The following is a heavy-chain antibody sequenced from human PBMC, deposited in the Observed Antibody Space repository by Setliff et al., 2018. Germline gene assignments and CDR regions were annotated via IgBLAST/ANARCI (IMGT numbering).Heavy chain of an antibody. J-gene: IGHJ5*02. CDR3: ARDVWGAGTGWFDP. Sequence: SETLSLTCIVSGVSVSRHYWSWIRQPPGKTLEWIGYIYTGGSTTYNPSLKSRVTLSLDTSKNHLSQNLTSVTAADTAVHYCARDVWGAGTGWFDPWGLGILVTVSS. D-gene: IGHD1-1*01. CDR1: GVSVSRHY. CDR2: IYTGGST. V-gene: IGHV4-4*08.